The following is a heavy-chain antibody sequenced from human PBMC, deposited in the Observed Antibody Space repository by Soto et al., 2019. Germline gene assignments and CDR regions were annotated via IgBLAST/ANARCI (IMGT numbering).Heavy chain of an antibody. J-gene: IGHJ6*03. CDR3: AKGGRFPEARYYFLDV. V-gene: IGHV4-34*01. CDR1: GESSSGYY. D-gene: IGHD3-3*01. Sequence: PSETLSLTCVVDGESSSGYYWTWIRQPPGKGLEWIGEINDSGSTNHKPSLKSRVTMSIGTSKNQFSLNLRSVTAADTGVYYCAKGGRFPEARYYFLDVWGNGTTVTVSS. CDR2: INDSGST.